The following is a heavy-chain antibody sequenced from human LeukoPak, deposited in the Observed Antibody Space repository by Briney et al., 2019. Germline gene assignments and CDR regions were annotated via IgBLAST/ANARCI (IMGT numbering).Heavy chain of an antibody. J-gene: IGHJ6*03. CDR1: GGSISSGSYY. CDR2: IYTSGST. D-gene: IGHD3-22*01. Sequence: SETLSLTCTVSGGSISSGSYYWSWIRQPAGKGLEWIGRIYTSGSTNYNPSLKSRVTISVDTSKNQFSLKLSSVTAADTAAYYCAREVDSSGYYRSDYYYMDVWGKGTTVTISS. V-gene: IGHV4-61*02. CDR3: AREVDSSGYYRSDYYYMDV.